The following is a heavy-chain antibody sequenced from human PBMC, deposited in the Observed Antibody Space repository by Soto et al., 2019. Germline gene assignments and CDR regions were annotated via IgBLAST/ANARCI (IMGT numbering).Heavy chain of an antibody. CDR3: AKFFVETGGSSGWPWTFHS. Sequence: EVQLLESGGGLVQPGRSLRLSCAASGFTFSSYAMSWVRQAPGKGLEWVSAISGSGGTTYYAASVKGRFTISRDNSKNTLFLQTNSLRAEDTAVYYCAKFFVETGGSSGWPWTFHSWGQGTLVTVSS. D-gene: IGHD6-25*01. CDR2: ISGSGGTT. CDR1: GFTFSSYA. V-gene: IGHV3-23*01. J-gene: IGHJ4*02.